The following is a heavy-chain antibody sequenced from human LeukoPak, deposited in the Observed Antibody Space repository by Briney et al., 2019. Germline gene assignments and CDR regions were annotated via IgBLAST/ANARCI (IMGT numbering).Heavy chain of an antibody. D-gene: IGHD3-3*01. CDR3: ARGSRLGVVGRDAFDI. V-gene: IGHV3-21*01. Sequence: KTGGSLRLSCAASGFTFSSYSMNWVRQAPGKGLEWVSSISISSTYIYYADSAKGRFTMSRDNAKKSLYLQVNSLRAEDTAVYYCARGSRLGVVGRDAFDIWGQGTMVTVSS. CDR1: GFTFSSYS. J-gene: IGHJ3*02. CDR2: ISISSTYI.